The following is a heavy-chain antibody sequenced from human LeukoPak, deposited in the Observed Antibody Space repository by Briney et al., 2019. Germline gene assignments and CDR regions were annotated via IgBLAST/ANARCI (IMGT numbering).Heavy chain of an antibody. CDR1: GYTFTSYY. D-gene: IGHD2-15*01. CDR2: INPSGGST. V-gene: IGHV1-46*01. CDR3: ARDRDCSGGSCYLNDAFHI. Sequence: ASVKVSCKASGYTFTSYYMHWVRQAPGQGLEWMGIINPSGGSTSYAQKFQGRVTMTRDMSTSTVYMELSSLRSEDTAVYYCARDRDCSGGSCYLNDAFHIWGQGTMVTVSS. J-gene: IGHJ3*02.